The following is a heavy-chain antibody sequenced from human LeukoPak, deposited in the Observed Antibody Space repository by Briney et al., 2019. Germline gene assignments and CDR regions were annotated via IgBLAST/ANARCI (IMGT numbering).Heavy chain of an antibody. D-gene: IGHD6-13*01. V-gene: IGHV4-59*12. CDR2: IYYSGGT. CDR1: GGSISSYY. CDR3: ARAAAYNLDH. Sequence: SETLSLTCTVSGGSISSYYWSWIRQPPGKGLEWIGYIYYSGGTNYNPSLKSRVTISIDTSKNQLSLNLNSVTAADTAVYYCARAAAYNLDHWGQGTLVIVSS. J-gene: IGHJ4*02.